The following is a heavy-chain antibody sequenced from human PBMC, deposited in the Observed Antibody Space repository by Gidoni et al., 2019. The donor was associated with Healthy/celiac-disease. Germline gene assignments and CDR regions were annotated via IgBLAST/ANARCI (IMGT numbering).Heavy chain of an antibody. J-gene: IGHJ4*02. CDR1: GGSISSGSYY. D-gene: IGHD3-22*01. CDR3: ARVAYDSSGYYPDY. Sequence: QVQLQESGPGLVKPSQTLSLTCTVSGGSISSGSYYWSWIRQPAGKGLEWIGRIYTSGSTNYHPSLKSRVTISVDTSKNQFSLKLSSVTAADTAVYYCARVAYDSSGYYPDYWGQGTLVTVSS. V-gene: IGHV4-61*02. CDR2: IYTSGST.